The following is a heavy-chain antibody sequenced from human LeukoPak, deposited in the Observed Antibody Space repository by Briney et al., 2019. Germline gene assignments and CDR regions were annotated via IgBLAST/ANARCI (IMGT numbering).Heavy chain of an antibody. CDR3: ARALRPSGWFAFDY. V-gene: IGHV3-66*01. CDR2: LYDDGDP. CDR1: GFTVSNNY. D-gene: IGHD6-19*01. J-gene: IGHJ4*02. Sequence: GGSLRLSCAASGFTVSNNYMSWVRQAPGRGLEWVSTLYDDGDPYYADSVKGRFIISRDNSRNTLSLQMNSLTAGDTAVYFCARALRPSGWFAFDYWGQGTLVTVSS.